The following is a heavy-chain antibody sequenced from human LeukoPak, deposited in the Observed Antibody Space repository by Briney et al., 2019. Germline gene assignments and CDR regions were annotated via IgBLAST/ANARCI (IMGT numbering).Heavy chain of an antibody. D-gene: IGHD5-18*01. CDR2: ISGSGGST. CDR3: AQGGIQHHISDY. CDR1: GFTFSSYA. V-gene: IGHV3-23*01. J-gene: IGHJ4*02. Sequence: GGSLRLSCSASGFTFSSYAMHWVRQAPGKGLEWVSAISGSGGSTYYADSVKGRFTISRDNSKNTLYLQMNSLRAEDTAVYYCAQGGIQHHISDYWGQGTLVTVSS.